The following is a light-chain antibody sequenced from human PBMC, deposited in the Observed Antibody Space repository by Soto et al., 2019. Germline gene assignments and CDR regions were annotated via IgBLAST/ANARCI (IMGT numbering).Light chain of an antibody. Sequence: QSALTQPRSVSGSPGQSVTIYCTGTNSDVGGYNFVSWYQQLPGKAPKLMISAVSQRPSGVPDRFSGSKSGNTASLTISGLQADDEADYFCCSYTASDIWVFGGGTQLTVL. CDR2: AVS. CDR1: NSDVGGYNF. J-gene: IGLJ3*02. V-gene: IGLV2-11*01. CDR3: CSYTASDIWV.